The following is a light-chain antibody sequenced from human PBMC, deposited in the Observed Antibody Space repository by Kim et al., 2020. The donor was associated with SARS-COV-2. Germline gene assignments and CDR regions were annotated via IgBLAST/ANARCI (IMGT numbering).Light chain of an antibody. Sequence: QSVLTQPRSVSGSPGQSVTISCTGTSSDVGAYDYVSWYQQHPGKAPKLIIFDVTKRPSGVPDRFSASKSGNTASLTISGLQAEDEADYYCCSYAGSPPYVFGSGTKVTVL. V-gene: IGLV2-11*01. CDR3: CSYAGSPPYV. J-gene: IGLJ1*01. CDR2: DVT. CDR1: SSDVGAYDY.